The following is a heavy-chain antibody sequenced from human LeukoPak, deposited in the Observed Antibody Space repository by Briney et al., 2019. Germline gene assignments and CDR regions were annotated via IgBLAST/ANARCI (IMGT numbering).Heavy chain of an antibody. CDR1: GFTFSSYSMN. V-gene: IGHV4-59*05. J-gene: IGHJ4*02. CDR2: IYYSGNT. CDR3: ARQTGSGLFILP. Sequence: SGGSLRLSCAASGFTFSSYSMNGVRQAPGEGGEWIGSIYYSGNTYYNASLKSQVSISIDTSKNQFSLKLTSVTAADTAVYYCARQTGSGLFILPGGQGTLVTVSS. D-gene: IGHD3/OR15-3a*01.